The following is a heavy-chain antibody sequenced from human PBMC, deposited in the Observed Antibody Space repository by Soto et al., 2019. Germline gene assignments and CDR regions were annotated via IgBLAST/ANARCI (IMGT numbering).Heavy chain of an antibody. CDR1: GFTFSSYW. D-gene: IGHD3-9*01. Sequence: EVQLVESGGGLVQPGGSLRLSCAASGFTFSSYWMSWVRQAPGKGLAWVANIKQDGSEKYYVDSVKGRFTISRDNAKNSLYLQMNSLRAEDTAVYYCARGREYYDILTGYCSLDYWGQGTLVTVSS. CDR2: IKQDGSEK. V-gene: IGHV3-7*01. CDR3: ARGREYYDILTGYCSLDY. J-gene: IGHJ4*02.